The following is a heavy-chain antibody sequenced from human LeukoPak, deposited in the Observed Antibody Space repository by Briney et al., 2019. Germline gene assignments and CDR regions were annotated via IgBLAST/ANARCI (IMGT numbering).Heavy chain of an antibody. Sequence: GGSLRLSCAASGFTFSSYAMHWVRQAPGKGLEWVAVISYDGSNKYYADSVKGRFTISRDNSKNTLYLQMNSLRAEDTAVYYCARGGGCSSTSCYPHDAFDIWGQGTMVTVSS. V-gene: IGHV3-30-3*01. D-gene: IGHD2-2*01. CDR2: ISYDGSNK. CDR3: ARGGGCSSTSCYPHDAFDI. J-gene: IGHJ3*02. CDR1: GFTFSSYA.